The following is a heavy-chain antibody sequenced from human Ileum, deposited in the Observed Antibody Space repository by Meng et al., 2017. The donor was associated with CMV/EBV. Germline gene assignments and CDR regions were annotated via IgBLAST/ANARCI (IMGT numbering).Heavy chain of an antibody. J-gene: IGHJ4*02. V-gene: IGHV3-73*01. CDR1: GFTFSGSP. CDR3: FREPFHF. D-gene: IGHD1-26*01. CDR2: IRSKTNSYAT. Sequence: GGSLRLSCAASGFTFSGSPMHWVRQASGKGLEWVGHIRSKTNSYATAYAESVKGRFTISRDDSKNTAYLQMNSLKTEDTAVYYCFREPFHFWGQGTLVTGAS.